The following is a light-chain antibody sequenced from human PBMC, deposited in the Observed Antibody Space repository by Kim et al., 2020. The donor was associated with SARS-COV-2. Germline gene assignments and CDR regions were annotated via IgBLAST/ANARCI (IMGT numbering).Light chain of an antibody. V-gene: IGLV3-21*04. Sequence: SYELTQPPSVSVAPGKTAGISCGGNSIGSKSVHWYQQRSGQAPVLVISYDSDRPSGIPERFSGSNSGNTATLTISRVEAGDEAGYYCQVWDSSSDHRVVFGGGTQLTVL. CDR3: QVWDSSSDHRVV. CDR2: YDS. CDR1: SIGSKS. J-gene: IGLJ2*01.